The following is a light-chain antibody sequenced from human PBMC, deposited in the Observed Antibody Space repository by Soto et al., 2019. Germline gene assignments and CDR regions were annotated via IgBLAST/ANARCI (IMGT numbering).Light chain of an antibody. CDR2: GNS. CDR1: SSNIGAGYE. V-gene: IGLV1-40*01. CDR3: QSYDSSLSGYVV. Sequence: QSVLTQPPSVSGAPGQRITISCTGSSSNIGAGYEVHWYQQLPGTAPKLLIYGNSNRPSGVPDRFSGSKSGTSASLAITGLQAEDEADYYCQSYDSSLSGYVVFGGRTKLTVL. J-gene: IGLJ2*01.